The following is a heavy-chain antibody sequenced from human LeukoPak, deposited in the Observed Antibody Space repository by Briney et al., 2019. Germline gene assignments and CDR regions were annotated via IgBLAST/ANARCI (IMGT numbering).Heavy chain of an antibody. CDR3: ARAGYCGGDCYPPLTNWFDP. CDR2: IIPIFGTA. Sequence: ASVKVSCKASGGTFSSYAISWVRQAPGQGLEWMGGIIPIFGTANYAQKFQGRVTITADESTSTAYMELSSLRSEDTAVYYCARAGYCGGDCYPPLTNWFDPWGQGTLVTVSS. D-gene: IGHD2-21*02. V-gene: IGHV1-69*13. J-gene: IGHJ5*02. CDR1: GGTFSSYA.